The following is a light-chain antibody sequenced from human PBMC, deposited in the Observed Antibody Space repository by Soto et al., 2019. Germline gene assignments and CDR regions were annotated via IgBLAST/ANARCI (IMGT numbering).Light chain of an antibody. Sequence: DIQLTQSPSSLSASVGDRVTITCRASQSISTSLNWYQQKPGKAPNLLIFTSSNLESGVPSRFSGSGSGTDFTLTISSLQPEYFTTHFCPRGNSRPRTSGQG. CDR3: PRGNSRPRT. CDR2: TSS. J-gene: IGKJ1*01. V-gene: IGKV1-39*01. CDR1: QSISTS.